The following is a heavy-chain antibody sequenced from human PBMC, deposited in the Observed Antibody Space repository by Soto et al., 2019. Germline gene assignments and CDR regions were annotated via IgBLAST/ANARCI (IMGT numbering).Heavy chain of an antibody. D-gene: IGHD2-15*01. CDR2: ISAYNGNT. V-gene: IGHV1-18*01. CDR3: ARGGEVVVVVAPDSGFDY. Sequence: GASVKVSCKASGYTFTSYGISWVRQAPGQGLEWMGWISAYNGNTNYAQKLQGRVTMTTDTSTSTAYMELRSLRSDDTAVYYCARGGEVVVVVAPDSGFDYWGQGTLVTVSS. CDR1: GYTFTSYG. J-gene: IGHJ4*02.